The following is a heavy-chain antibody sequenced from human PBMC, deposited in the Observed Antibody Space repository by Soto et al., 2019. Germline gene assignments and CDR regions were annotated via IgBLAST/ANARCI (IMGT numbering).Heavy chain of an antibody. CDR1: GGSVSSGSYY. CDR2: IYYSGST. Sequence: QVQLQESGPGLVKPSETLSLTCTVSGGSVSSGSYYWSWIRQPPGKGLEWLGYIYYSGSTNYNPSPQSRCTIAVVTAKKQFSLKPSSVTAADTAVYYCARWGAYKGRSGWAEYYWGQGTLVTVSS. CDR3: ARWGAYKGRSGWAEYY. J-gene: IGHJ4*02. V-gene: IGHV4-61*01. D-gene: IGHD3-3*01.